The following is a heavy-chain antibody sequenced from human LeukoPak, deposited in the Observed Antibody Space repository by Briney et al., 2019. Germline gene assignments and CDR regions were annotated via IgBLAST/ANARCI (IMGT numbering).Heavy chain of an antibody. D-gene: IGHD1-26*01. CDR1: GFTFSSYS. Sequence: GGSLRLSCAASGFTFSSYSMNWVRQAPGKGLEWVSSISSSSSYIYYADSVKGRFTISRDNAKNSLYLQMNSLRAEDTAVYYCARANPGYSGSYGIGYWGQGTLVTVSS. CDR3: ARANPGYSGSYGIGY. CDR2: ISSSSSYI. V-gene: IGHV3-21*01. J-gene: IGHJ4*02.